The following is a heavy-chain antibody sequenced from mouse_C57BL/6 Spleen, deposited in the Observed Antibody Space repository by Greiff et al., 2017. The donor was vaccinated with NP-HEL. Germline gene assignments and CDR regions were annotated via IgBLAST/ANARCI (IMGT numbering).Heavy chain of an antibody. V-gene: IGHV1-53*01. Sequence: VQLQQSGTELVKPGASVKLSCKASGYTFTSYWMHWVKQRPGQGLEWIGNINPSNGGTNYNEKFKSKATLTVDKSSSTAYMQLSSLTSEDSAVYYCAIYYYGSSYPFDYWGQGTTLTVSS. CDR2: INPSNGGT. CDR3: AIYYYGSSYPFDY. J-gene: IGHJ2*01. CDR1: GYTFTSYW. D-gene: IGHD1-1*01.